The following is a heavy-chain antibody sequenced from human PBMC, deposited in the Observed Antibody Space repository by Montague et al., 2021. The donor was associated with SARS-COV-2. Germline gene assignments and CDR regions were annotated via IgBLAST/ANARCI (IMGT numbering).Heavy chain of an antibody. Sequence: SETLSLTCTVSGGSISSYYWSWIRQPPGRGLQGIGYISYSGSTTYNPSLQSRVTISVGKSTNHFTLRLSSVTAADTAVYYWANFRRTQLLLGTLYYGMDFWGQGTTVTVSS. CDR1: GGSISSYY. CDR2: ISYSGST. CDR3: ANFRRTQLLLGTLYYGMDF. V-gene: IGHV4-59*01. J-gene: IGHJ6*02. D-gene: IGHD2-15*01.